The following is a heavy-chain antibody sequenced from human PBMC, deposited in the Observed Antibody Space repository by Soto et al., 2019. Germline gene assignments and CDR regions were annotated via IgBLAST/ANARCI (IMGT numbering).Heavy chain of an antibody. Sequence: ASVKVSCKASGYTFTSYYINWVRQATGQGLEWMGWMNPNSGNTGYAQKFQGRVTMTRNTSISTAYMELSSLRSEDTAVYYCARRMGGDWANYMDVWGKGTTVTVSS. CDR1: GYTFTSYY. D-gene: IGHD2-21*02. J-gene: IGHJ6*03. CDR3: ARRMGGDWANYMDV. V-gene: IGHV1-8*01. CDR2: MNPNSGNT.